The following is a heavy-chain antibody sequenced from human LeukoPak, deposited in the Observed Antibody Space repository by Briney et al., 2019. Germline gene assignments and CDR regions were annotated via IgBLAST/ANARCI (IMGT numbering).Heavy chain of an antibody. J-gene: IGHJ4*02. CDR2: ISGSGGST. V-gene: IGHV3-23*01. D-gene: IGHD5-18*01. CDR1: GFTVSSNY. CDR3: AKDQVGTAMVI. Sequence: PGGSLRLSCAASGFTVSSNYMSWVRQAPGKGLEWVSAISGSGGSTYYADSVKGRFTISRDNSKNTLYLQMNSPRAEDTAVYYCAKDQVGTAMVIWGQGTLVTVSS.